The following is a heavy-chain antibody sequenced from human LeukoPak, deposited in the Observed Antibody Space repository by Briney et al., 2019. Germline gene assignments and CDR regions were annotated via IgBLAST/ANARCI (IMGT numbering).Heavy chain of an antibody. J-gene: IGHJ4*02. CDR2: IKQDGSEK. CDR3: AIQKADLITMIRGVIAY. D-gene: IGHD3-10*01. V-gene: IGHV3-7*01. CDR1: GFSISSYF. Sequence: GGSLRLSCAASGFSISSYFMTWVRQAPGKGLEWVANIKQDGSEKYYVDSVKGRFTISRDNAKNSLYLQMNSLRAEDTAVYYCAIQKADLITMIRGVIAYWGQGTLVTVSS.